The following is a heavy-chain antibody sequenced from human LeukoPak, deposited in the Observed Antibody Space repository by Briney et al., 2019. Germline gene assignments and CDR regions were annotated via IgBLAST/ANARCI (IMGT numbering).Heavy chain of an antibody. CDR1: GGSISSSSYY. D-gene: IGHD5-18*01. Sequence: PSETLSLTCTVSGGSISSSSYYWGWTRQPPGKGLEWIGSIYYSGSTYYNPSLKSRVTISVDTSKNQFSLKLSSVTAADTAVYYCARLYSYGSYYFDYWGQGTLVTVSS. J-gene: IGHJ4*02. CDR2: IYYSGST. V-gene: IGHV4-39*01. CDR3: ARLYSYGSYYFDY.